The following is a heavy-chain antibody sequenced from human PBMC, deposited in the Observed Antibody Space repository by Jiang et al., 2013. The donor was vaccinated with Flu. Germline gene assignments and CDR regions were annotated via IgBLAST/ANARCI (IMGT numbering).Heavy chain of an antibody. D-gene: IGHD4-11*01. CDR3: ARRSTTLMTSGPLDY. CDR2: IYPGDSDT. CDR1: GYSFTSYW. V-gene: IGHV5-51*01. J-gene: IGHJ4*02. Sequence: GAEVKKPGESLKISCKGSGYSFTSYWIGWVRQMPGKGLEWMGIIYPGDSDTRYSPSFQGQVTISADKSISTAYLQWSSLKASDTAMYYCARRSTTLMTSGPLDYWGQGTLVTVSS.